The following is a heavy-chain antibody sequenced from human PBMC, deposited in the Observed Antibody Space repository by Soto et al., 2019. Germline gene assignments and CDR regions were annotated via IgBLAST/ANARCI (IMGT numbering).Heavy chain of an antibody. CDR2: IYYSGST. D-gene: IGHD2-21*02. V-gene: IGHV4-39*01. J-gene: IGHJ5*02. CDR1: GGSISIISYY. Sequence: SETLSLTCTVSGGSISIISYYWGWIRQPPGKGLEWTGSIYYSGSTDYNPSLKSRVTISVDTSKNQFSLKLSSVTAADTAVYYCASSYCGGDCYKNWFDPWGQGTLVT. CDR3: ASSYCGGDCYKNWFDP.